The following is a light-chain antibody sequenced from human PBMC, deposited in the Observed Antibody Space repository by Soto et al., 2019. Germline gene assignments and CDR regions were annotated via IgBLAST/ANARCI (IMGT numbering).Light chain of an antibody. CDR2: GAS. J-gene: IGKJ2*01. CDR3: QQYGSSAYT. CDR1: QSVRSNY. Sequence: EIVLTQSPGTLSLSPGERATLSCRASQSVRSNYLAWYQQKPGQAPRLLIYGASSRATGIPDRFSGSGSGTDFTLTISRLEPEDFAVYYWQQYGSSAYTFGQGTTLEIK. V-gene: IGKV3-20*01.